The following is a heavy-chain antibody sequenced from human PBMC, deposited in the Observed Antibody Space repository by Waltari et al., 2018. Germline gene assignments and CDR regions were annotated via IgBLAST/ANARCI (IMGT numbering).Heavy chain of an antibody. CDR3: VTDLWERKDGTYFDN. D-gene: IGHD1-26*01. J-gene: IGHJ4*02. CDR1: GFTFSHYG. V-gene: IGHV3-30*02. CDR2: IRYDGINK. Sequence: QVQLVESGGGVVQPGGSLRLSCATSGFTFSHYGMHWVRQAPGRGLEWVAFIRYDGINKNYVYSVKGRFTISRDNSKNMLYVQMNSLRAEDTAVYYCVTDLWERKDGTYFDNWGQGTLVTVSS.